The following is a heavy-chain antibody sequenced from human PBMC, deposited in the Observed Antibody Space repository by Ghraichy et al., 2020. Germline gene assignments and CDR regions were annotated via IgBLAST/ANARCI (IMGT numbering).Heavy chain of an antibody. CDR2: IRYDGSNK. Sequence: GGSLRLSCAASGFTFSSYGMHWVRQAPGKGLEWVAFIRYDGSNKYYADSVKGRFTISRDNSKNTLYLQMNSLRAEDTAVYYCARNVVVVTTITYNWFDPWGQGTLVTVSS. J-gene: IGHJ5*02. CDR1: GFTFSSYG. CDR3: ARNVVVVTTITYNWFDP. V-gene: IGHV3-30*02. D-gene: IGHD2-15*01.